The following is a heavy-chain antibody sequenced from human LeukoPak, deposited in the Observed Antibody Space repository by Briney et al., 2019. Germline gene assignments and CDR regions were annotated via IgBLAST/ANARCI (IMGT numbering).Heavy chain of an antibody. Sequence: GGSLRLSCAASGFTFSSYWMHWVRQAPGKGLVWVSRINSDGSSTSYADSVKGRFTISRDNARNSLYLQMNSLRADDTAFYYCAREYDLGLHYYFDYWGQGALVTVSS. CDR3: AREYDLGLHYYFDY. J-gene: IGHJ4*02. V-gene: IGHV3-74*01. D-gene: IGHD3-3*01. CDR2: INSDGSST. CDR1: GFTFSSYW.